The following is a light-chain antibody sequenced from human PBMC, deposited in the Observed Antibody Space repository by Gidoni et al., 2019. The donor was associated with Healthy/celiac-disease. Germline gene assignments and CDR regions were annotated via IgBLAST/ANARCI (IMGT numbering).Light chain of an antibody. V-gene: IGKV3-15*01. Sequence: EVVMTQSPAIVSVSPGDTATLSCRASQAINSNLAWYQQRPGQATRLLIYGASTRATGIPARFSGSGSGTEFTLTISSLQFEDFAVYYCHQYRNWPSLTFGGGTKVDIK. CDR1: QAINSN. CDR3: HQYRNWPSLT. J-gene: IGKJ4*01. CDR2: GAS.